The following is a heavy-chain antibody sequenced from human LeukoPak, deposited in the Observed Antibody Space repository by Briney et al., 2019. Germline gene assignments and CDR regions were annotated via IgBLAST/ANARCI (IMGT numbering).Heavy chain of an antibody. J-gene: IGHJ4*02. Sequence: GGSLRLSCAASGFTFSSYSMNWVRQAPGKGLEWVSYISSSSSTIYYADSVKGRFTISRDNAKNSLYLQMNSLRAEDTAVYYCARGRYYYDSSGYDKFDYWGQGTLVTVSS. CDR2: ISSSSSTI. V-gene: IGHV3-48*01. CDR1: GFTFSSYS. D-gene: IGHD3-22*01. CDR3: ARGRYYYDSSGYDKFDY.